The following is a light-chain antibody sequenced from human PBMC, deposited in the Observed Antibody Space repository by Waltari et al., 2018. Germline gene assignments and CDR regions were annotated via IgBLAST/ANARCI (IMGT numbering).Light chain of an antibody. J-gene: IGKJ2*01. V-gene: IGKV4-1*01. CDR2: WAS. Sequence: DIVMTQSPDSLAVSLGERANINCKSSQSVLYSSNNKNYLAWYQQKPGQPPKLLISWASTRESGVPGRFSGSGSGTDFTLTISSLQAEDVAVYFCLQYYTSPQTFGQGTRLEI. CDR1: QSVLYSSNNKNY. CDR3: LQYYTSPQT.